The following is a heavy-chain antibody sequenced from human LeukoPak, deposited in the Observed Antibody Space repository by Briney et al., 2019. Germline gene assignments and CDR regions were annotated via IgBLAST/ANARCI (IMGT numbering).Heavy chain of an antibody. D-gene: IGHD3-10*02. CDR3: AELGITMIGGV. J-gene: IGHJ6*04. CDR2: ISSSSSYI. CDR1: DFSFITYA. V-gene: IGHV3-21*01. Sequence: GGSLRLSCAASDFSFITYAMSWVRQAPGKGLEWVSSISSSSSYIYYADSVKGRFTISRDNAKNSLYLQMNSLGAEDTAVYYCAELGITMIGGVWGKGTTVTISS.